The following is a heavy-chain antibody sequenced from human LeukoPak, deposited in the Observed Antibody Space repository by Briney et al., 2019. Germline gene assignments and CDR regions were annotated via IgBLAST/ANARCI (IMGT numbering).Heavy chain of an antibody. D-gene: IGHD2-15*01. CDR1: GFTFSSYG. CDR2: ISYDGSNK. Sequence: GRSLRLSCAASGFTFSSYGMHWVRQAPGKGLEWVAVISYDGSNKYYADSVKGRFTISRDNSKNTLYLQMNSLRAEDTAVYYCAKDGNIVVVVAVPWYFDYWGQGTLVTVSS. CDR3: AKDGNIVVVVAVPWYFDY. V-gene: IGHV3-30*18. J-gene: IGHJ4*02.